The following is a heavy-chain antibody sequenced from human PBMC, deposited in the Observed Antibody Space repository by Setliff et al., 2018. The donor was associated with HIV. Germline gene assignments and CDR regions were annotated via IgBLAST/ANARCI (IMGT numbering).Heavy chain of an antibody. CDR3: ARDRERGQYSRSAVGGYYYYYMDV. V-gene: IGHV1-69*13. D-gene: IGHD6-6*01. J-gene: IGHJ6*03. CDR2: IIPIFATE. Sequence: SVKVSCKASGGSFSTYAISWVRQAAGQGLEWMGGIIPIFATEDYAPKFRGRVSITADESTSTAYMELRSLRSEDTAVYYCARDRERGQYSRSAVGGYYYYYMDVWGKGTTVTVSS. CDR1: GGSFSTYA.